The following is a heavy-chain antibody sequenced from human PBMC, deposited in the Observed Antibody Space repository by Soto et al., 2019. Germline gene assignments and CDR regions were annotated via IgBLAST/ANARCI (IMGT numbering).Heavy chain of an antibody. CDR3: ASLRSRRAYSSSYHGMDV. CDR2: IKHSGST. V-gene: IGHV4-34*01. J-gene: IGHJ6*02. CDR1: GGSFSGYY. Sequence: KPSETLSLTCAFYGGSFSGYYWSWIRPPPRKGLEWIGEIKHSGSTNYNPSLKSRVTISVDTSKNQFSLKLSSVTAADTAVYYCASLRSRRAYSSSYHGMDVWGQGTTVTVSS. D-gene: IGHD6-13*01.